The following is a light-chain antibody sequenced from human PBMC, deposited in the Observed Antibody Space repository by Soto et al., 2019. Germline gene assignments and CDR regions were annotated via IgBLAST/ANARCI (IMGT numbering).Light chain of an antibody. CDR3: QQRSNWPLT. Sequence: EIVLTQSPGTLSLSPGERATLSCRASQSVSSSYLAWYQQKPGQAPRLLIYDASNRATGIPARFSGSGSGTDFTLTISSLEPEDFAVYYCQQRSNWPLTFGGGTNVDIK. J-gene: IGKJ4*01. CDR1: QSVSSSY. CDR2: DAS. V-gene: IGKV3D-20*02.